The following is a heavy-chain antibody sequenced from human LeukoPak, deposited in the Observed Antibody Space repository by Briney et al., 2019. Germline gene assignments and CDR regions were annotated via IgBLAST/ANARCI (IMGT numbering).Heavy chain of an antibody. V-gene: IGHV4-31*03. D-gene: IGHD5-24*01. CDR2: IYYSGST. CDR1: GGSISSGGYY. Sequence: SETLSLTCTVSGGSISSGGYYWSWIRQHPGKGLEWIGYIYYSGSTYCNPSLKSRVTISVDTSKNQFSLKLSSVTAADTAVYYCARGRERWLQSTWGQGTLVTVSS. CDR3: ARGRERWLQST. J-gene: IGHJ5*02.